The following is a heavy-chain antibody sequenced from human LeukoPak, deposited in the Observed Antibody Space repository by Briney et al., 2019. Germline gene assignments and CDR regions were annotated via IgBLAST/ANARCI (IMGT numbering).Heavy chain of an antibody. CDR1: GGSISSYY. CDR2: IYYSGST. Sequence: PSETLSLTCTVSGGSISSYYWSWIRQPPGKGLEWIGYIYYSGSTNYNPSLKSRVTISVDTSKNQFSLKLSSATAADTAVYYCAKHQYYDSSGYYYSNAFDIWGQGTMVTVSS. J-gene: IGHJ3*02. V-gene: IGHV4-59*08. D-gene: IGHD3-22*01. CDR3: AKHQYYDSSGYYYSNAFDI.